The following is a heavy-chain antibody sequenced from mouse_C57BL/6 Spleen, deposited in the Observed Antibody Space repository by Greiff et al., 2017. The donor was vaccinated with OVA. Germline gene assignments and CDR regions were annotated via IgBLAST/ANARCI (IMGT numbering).Heavy chain of an antibody. CDR3: ARGFTTGAMDY. CDR2: ISYSGST. V-gene: IGHV3-1*01. CDR1: GYSITSGYD. J-gene: IGHJ4*01. D-gene: IGHD1-1*01. Sequence: EVKLMESGPGMVKPSQSLSLTCTVTGYSITSGYDWHWIRHFPGNKLEWMGYISYSGSTNYNPSLKSRISITHDTSKNHFFLKLNSVTTEDTATYYCARGFTTGAMDYWGQGTSVTVSS.